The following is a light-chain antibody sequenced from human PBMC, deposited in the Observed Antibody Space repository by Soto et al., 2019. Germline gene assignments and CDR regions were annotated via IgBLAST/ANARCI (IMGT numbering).Light chain of an antibody. V-gene: IGKV3-20*01. CDR2: GAS. J-gene: IGKJ1*01. CDR3: QQYVTSPWA. CDR1: QSVSSTF. Sequence: EIVLTQSPGTLSLSPGERATLSCRAGQSVSSTFLNWYQQKPGQAPGLLIYGASSRATGIPDRFSGSGSGTDFTLTISRLEPEDFAVYYCQQYVTSPWAFGQGTKVDIK.